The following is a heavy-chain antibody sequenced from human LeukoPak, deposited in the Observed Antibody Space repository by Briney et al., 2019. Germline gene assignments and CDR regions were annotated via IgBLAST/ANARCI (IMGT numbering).Heavy chain of an antibody. J-gene: IGHJ6*04. Sequence: GGSLRLSCVASGFTFINYEINWVRQAPGKGLEWVSYIDRSATTTYYADSAKGRFTISRDSAKNSVSLQMNSLRTEDTAVYYCARAPGSIAAHHFYAMDVWGKGTTVIVSS. CDR1: GFTFINYE. D-gene: IGHD6-6*01. V-gene: IGHV3-48*03. CDR3: ARAPGSIAAHHFYAMDV. CDR2: IDRSATTT.